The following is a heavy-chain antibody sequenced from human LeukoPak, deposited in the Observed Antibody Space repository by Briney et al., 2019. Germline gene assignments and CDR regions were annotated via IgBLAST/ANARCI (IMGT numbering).Heavy chain of an antibody. D-gene: IGHD2-2*01. CDR2: XXXXXXXT. CDR1: GYTFTSYD. CDR3: ARVLGYCSSTSCYYYYGMDV. J-gene: IGHJ6*02. Sequence: GASVKVSCKASGYTFTSYDIXXXRQATGXXXXXXXXXXXXXXXTGYAQKFQGRVTMTRNTSISTAYMELSSLRSEDTAVYYCARVLGYCSSTSCYYYYGMDVWGQGTTVTVSS. V-gene: IGHV1-8*01.